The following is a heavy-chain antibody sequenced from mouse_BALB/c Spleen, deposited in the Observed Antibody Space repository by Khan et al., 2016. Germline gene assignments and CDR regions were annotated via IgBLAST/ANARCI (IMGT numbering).Heavy chain of an antibody. J-gene: IGHJ1*01. CDR3: ARYRYYYGSSRYFDV. CDR2: INTYTGEP. V-gene: IGHV9-3-1*01. D-gene: IGHD1-1*01. CDR1: GYTFTNYG. Sequence: QIQLVQSGPELKKPGETVKISCKASGYTFTNYGMNWVKQAPGKGLRWMGWINTYTGEPTYADDFKGRFAFSLATSANTAYLQINNLKNEDTATYFCARYRYYYGSSRYFDVWGAGTTVTVSS.